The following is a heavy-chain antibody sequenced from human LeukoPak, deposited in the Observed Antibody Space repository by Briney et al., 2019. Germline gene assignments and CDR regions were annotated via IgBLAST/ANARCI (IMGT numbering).Heavy chain of an antibody. CDR1: GFTFSSDW. J-gene: IGHJ4*02. CDR2: IRGSGGST. CDR3: AKDIAQYYYDSSGPAY. Sequence: GESLRLSCAASGFTFSSDWMSWVRQPPRKGLGWVSAIRGSGGSTYYADSVKGRFTISRDNSKKTLYLPMNSLRAEDTAVYYCAKDIAQYYYDSSGPAYWGQGTLVTVSS. V-gene: IGHV3-23*01. D-gene: IGHD3-22*01.